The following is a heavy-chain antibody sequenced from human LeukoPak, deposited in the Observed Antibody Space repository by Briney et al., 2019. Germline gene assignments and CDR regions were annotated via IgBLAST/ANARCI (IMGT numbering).Heavy chain of an antibody. V-gene: IGHV3-21*01. CDR3: VGNQDFWSGYHAFEY. CDR1: GLVFSSYT. D-gene: IGHD3-3*01. CDR2: STPATDST. Sequence: GGSLRLSCAASGLVFSSYTMGWVRHAPGKGLEWVSSSTPATDSTNYADSVQGRFTISRDNAKKTAYLQMNSLRVEDTAIYFCVGNQDFWSGYHAFEYWGQGILVTVSS. J-gene: IGHJ4*02.